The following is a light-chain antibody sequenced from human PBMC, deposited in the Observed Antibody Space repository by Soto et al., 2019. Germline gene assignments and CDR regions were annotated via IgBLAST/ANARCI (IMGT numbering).Light chain of an antibody. J-gene: IGLJ1*01. CDR1: SSDVGGFDH. Sequence: QAVVTQPASVSGSPGQSITISCTGASSDVGGFDHVSWYQQHPGKVPRLLIYVVSSRLSGVSDRFSGSKSGNTASLTISGLQAEDEADYYCNSFTSTNTYVFGTGTKLTVL. V-gene: IGLV2-14*03. CDR3: NSFTSTNTYV. CDR2: VVS.